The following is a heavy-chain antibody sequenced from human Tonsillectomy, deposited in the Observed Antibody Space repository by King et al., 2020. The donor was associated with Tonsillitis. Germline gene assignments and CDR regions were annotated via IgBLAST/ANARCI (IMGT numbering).Heavy chain of an antibody. CDR2: ISYDGSNK. Sequence: VQLVESGGGVVQPGRSLRLSCAASGFTFSSYAMHWVRQAPGKGLEWVALISYDGSNKYYADSVKGRFTISRDNSKNTLYLQMNSLRAEDTAVYYCARDPGEGYYIPVRRDWYFELWGRGTLVTVSS. D-gene: IGHD1-26*01. V-gene: IGHV3-30-3*01. J-gene: IGHJ2*01. CDR3: ARDPGEGYYIPVRRDWYFEL. CDR1: GFTFSSYA.